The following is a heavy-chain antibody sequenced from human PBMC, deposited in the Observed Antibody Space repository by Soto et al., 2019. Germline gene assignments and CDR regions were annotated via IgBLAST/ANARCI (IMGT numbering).Heavy chain of an antibody. CDR3: ESYRDNSRSWRNSFDY. D-gene: IGHD6-13*01. Sequence: QVQLVQSGAEVKKPGASVKVSCKASGYTFTSYYMHWVRQAPGQGLEWMGIINPSGGSTSYAQKLQGRVTMARYTSTSTVYMELSSLRSEDPVVYYCESYRDNSRSWRNSFDYWGQGNLVTVSS. J-gene: IGHJ4*02. V-gene: IGHV1-46*01. CDR1: GYTFTSYY. CDR2: INPSGGST.